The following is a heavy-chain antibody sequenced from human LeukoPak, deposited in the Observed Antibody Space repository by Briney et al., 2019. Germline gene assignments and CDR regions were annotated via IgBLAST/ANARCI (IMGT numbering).Heavy chain of an antibody. V-gene: IGHV3-23*01. J-gene: IGHJ4*02. CDR1: GFTFSNYA. CDR3: AKDCFGDGYNFCY. D-gene: IGHD5-24*01. CDR2: ISGSGSGT. Sequence: QPGGSLRLSCAASGFTFSNYAMSWVRQAPGKGLEWVSTISGSGSGTYFADSVKGRFTISRDNSKNTLYLQMNNLRAEDTAVYYCAKDCFGDGYNFCYWGPGTLVTVSS.